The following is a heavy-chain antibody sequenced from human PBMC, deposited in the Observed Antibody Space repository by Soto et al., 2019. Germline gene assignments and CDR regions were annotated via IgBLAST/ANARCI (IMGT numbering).Heavy chain of an antibody. CDR2: MYHTGSA. CDR1: GAANVTGGYS. CDR3: ARMKATRYCDF. V-gene: IGHV4-30-2*01. J-gene: IGHJ4*02. Sequence: PSETLSLTCAVSGAANVTGGYSCSWMRQPPGEGLQWIGYMYHTGSANYNPSLKGRVTMSFDTSTNEFSLKLTSVTAADTAVYFCARMKATRYCDFWGPG.